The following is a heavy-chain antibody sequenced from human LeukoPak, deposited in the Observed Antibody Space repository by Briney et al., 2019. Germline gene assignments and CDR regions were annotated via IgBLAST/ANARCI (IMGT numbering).Heavy chain of an antibody. Sequence: GGSLRLSCAASGFTFSSYDMSWVGQAPGKGLEWVSVISGSGGSTYYADSVKGRFTISRDNSKNTLYLQMTSLRAEDTAVYYCARVERATAMDRPFDYWGQGTLVTVSS. CDR1: GFTFSSYD. J-gene: IGHJ4*02. CDR3: ARVERATAMDRPFDY. D-gene: IGHD5-18*01. CDR2: ISGSGGST. V-gene: IGHV3-23*01.